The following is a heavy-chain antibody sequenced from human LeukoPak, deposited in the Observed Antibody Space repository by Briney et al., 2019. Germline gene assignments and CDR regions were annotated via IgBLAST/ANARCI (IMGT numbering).Heavy chain of an antibody. J-gene: IGHJ3*02. D-gene: IGHD3-10*01. Sequence: GGSLRLSCAASGFTFSKYWMTWVRQAPGKGLGWVANIKQDESEKYYGDSVKGRFTVSRDNAKNSLYLQMNSLRAEDTAVYYCARDKEEMVRAPYAFGIWGQGTMVTVSS. CDR2: IKQDESEK. V-gene: IGHV3-7*01. CDR1: GFTFSKYW. CDR3: ARDKEEMVRAPYAFGI.